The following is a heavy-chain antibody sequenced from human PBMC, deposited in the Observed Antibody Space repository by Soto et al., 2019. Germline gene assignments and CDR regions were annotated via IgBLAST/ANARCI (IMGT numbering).Heavy chain of an antibody. CDR1: GFTVTGYW. V-gene: IGHV3-74*01. D-gene: IGHD6-19*01. Sequence: PGGSLRLSCAASGFTVTGYWMHWVRQAPGKGLVWVSRTSPAGSSTYYADFVRGRFTISKDTAKNTLYLQINRLRAEDTAVYFCVRRNGLAVAGIRHFDYWGPGTLVTVSS. CDR3: VRRNGLAVAGIRHFDY. CDR2: TSPAGSST. J-gene: IGHJ4*02.